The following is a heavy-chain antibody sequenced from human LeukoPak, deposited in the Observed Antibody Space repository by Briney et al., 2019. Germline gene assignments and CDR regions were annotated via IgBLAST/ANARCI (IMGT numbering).Heavy chain of an antibody. CDR3: ARDRPIAVAGQVGDYFDY. V-gene: IGHV1-18*01. D-gene: IGHD6-19*01. CDR1: GYTFTSYG. J-gene: IGHJ4*02. Sequence: GASVEVSYKASGYTFTSYGISWVRQAPGQGLEWMGWISAYNGNTNYAQKLQGRVTMTTDTSTSTAYMELRSLRSDDTAVYYCARDRPIAVAGQVGDYFDYWGQGTLVTVSS. CDR2: ISAYNGNT.